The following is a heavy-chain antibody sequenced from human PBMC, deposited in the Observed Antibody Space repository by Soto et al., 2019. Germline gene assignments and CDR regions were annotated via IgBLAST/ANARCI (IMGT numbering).Heavy chain of an antibody. D-gene: IGHD6-13*01. Sequence: QVQLVQSEADLQKPGSSVNVSCKASGGTFSNYAFSWVRQAPGQGLEWMGGIIPKCVTPNYAHKFHGRLSITADVSTSTVYMELNSVRSDDSAVYYCARGPKYSSSWYFGDCGQGSQITVSS. CDR1: GGTFSNYA. CDR2: IIPKCVTP. J-gene: IGHJ4*02. V-gene: IGHV1-69*01. CDR3: ARGPKYSSSWYFGD.